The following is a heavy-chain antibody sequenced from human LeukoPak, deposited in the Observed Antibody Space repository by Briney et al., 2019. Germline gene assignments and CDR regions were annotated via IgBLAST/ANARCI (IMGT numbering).Heavy chain of an antibody. V-gene: IGHV3-20*04. D-gene: IGHD3-10*01. CDR1: GFTFDDYG. CDR2: INWNGGST. CDR3: ARALWFGETFPAY. J-gene: IGHJ4*02. Sequence: GGSLRLSCAASGFTFDDYGLSWVRQAPGKGLEWVSTINWNGGSTGYADSVKGRFTISRDNAKNSLYLQMNSLRAEDTAVYYCARALWFGETFPAYWGQGTLVTVSS.